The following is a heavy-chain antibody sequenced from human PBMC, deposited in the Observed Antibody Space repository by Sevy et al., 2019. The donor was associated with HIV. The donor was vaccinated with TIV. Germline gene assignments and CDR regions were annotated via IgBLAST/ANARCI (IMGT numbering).Heavy chain of an antibody. CDR3: ARVTTYYDFWSGTRRNYYYGMDV. J-gene: IGHJ6*02. D-gene: IGHD3-3*01. V-gene: IGHV4-34*01. CDR2: INHSGST. Sequence: SETLSLTCAVYGGSFSGYYWSWIRQPPGKGLEWIGEINHSGSTNYNPSLKSRVTISVDTSKNQFSLKLSPVTAADTAVYYCARVTTYYDFWSGTRRNYYYGMDVWGQGTTVTVSS. CDR1: GGSFSGYY.